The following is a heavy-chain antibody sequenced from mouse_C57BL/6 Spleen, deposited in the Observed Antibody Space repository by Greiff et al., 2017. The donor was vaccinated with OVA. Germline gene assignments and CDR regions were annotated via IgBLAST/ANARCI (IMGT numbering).Heavy chain of an antibody. CDR2: ISYDGSN. D-gene: IGHD3-3*01. J-gene: IGHJ1*03. CDR3: SRGGDVGYFDV. Sequence: EVKLQESGPGLVKPSQSLSLTCSVTGYSITSGYYWNWIRQFPGNKLEWMGYISYDGSNNYNPSLKNRISITRDTSKNQFFLKLNSVTTEDTATYYCSRGGDVGYFDVWGTGTTVTVSS. CDR1: GYSITSGYY. V-gene: IGHV3-6*01.